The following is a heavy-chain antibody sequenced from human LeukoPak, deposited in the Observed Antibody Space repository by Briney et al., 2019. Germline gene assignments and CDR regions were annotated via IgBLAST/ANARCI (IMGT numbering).Heavy chain of an antibody. V-gene: IGHV3-74*01. J-gene: IGHJ4*02. CDR2: INSDGSST. Sequence: PGGSLRLSCAASGFTFSSYWMHWVRQAPGKGLVWVSRINSDGSSTSYADSVKGRFTISRDSAKNTLYLQMNSLRAEDTAVYYCAREAETEALGYWGQGTLVTVSS. CDR3: AREAETEALGY. D-gene: IGHD1-14*01. CDR1: GFTFSSYW.